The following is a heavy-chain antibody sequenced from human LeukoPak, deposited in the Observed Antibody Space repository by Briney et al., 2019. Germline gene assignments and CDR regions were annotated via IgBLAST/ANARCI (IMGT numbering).Heavy chain of an antibody. V-gene: IGHV3-53*01. CDR1: GFTVSSNY. D-gene: IGHD6-13*01. CDR3: AREGASSSFGY. J-gene: IGHJ4*02. CDR2: LYSGGNT. Sequence: GGSLRPSCVVSGFTVSSNYMSWVRQAPGKGLEWVSVLYSGGNTYHADSVKGRFTISRDNSKNTLYLQMNSLRAEDTAVYYCAREGASSSFGYWGQGTLVTVSS.